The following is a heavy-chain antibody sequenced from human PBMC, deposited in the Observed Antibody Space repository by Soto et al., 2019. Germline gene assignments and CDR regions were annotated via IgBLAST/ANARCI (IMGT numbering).Heavy chain of an antibody. D-gene: IGHD3-16*02. CDR2: IYYTGTT. J-gene: IGHJ6*02. Sequence: QVQLQESGPGLVKPSQTLSLTCTVSGGSISSGGYFWNWIRQDPGKCLEWIGYIYYTGTTYYNPSLKSRLTISQDTSKNQFSLRLSSVTAADTAVYYCWGIVARGDYYGMDVWGQGTTVTVSS. V-gene: IGHV4-31*03. CDR1: GGSISSGGYF. CDR3: WGIVARGDYYGMDV.